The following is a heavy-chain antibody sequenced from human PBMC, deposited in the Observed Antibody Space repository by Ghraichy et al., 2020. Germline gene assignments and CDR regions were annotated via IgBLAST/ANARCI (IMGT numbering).Heavy chain of an antibody. J-gene: IGHJ4*02. D-gene: IGHD5-12*01. V-gene: IGHV4-59*01. CDR2: IYYSGST. CDR3: ARTGYEAFDY. Sequence: SETLSLTCTVSGGSISSYYWSWIRQPPGKGLEWIGYIYYSGSTNYNPSLKSRVTISVDTSKNQFSLKLSSVTAADTAVYYCARTGYEAFDYWGQGTLVTVSS. CDR1: GGSISSYY.